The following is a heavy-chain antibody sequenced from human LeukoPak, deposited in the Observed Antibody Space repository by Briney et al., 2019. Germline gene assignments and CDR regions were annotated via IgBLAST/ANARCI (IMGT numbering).Heavy chain of an antibody. CDR3: AKKYGVTVYGSGLNYFDY. J-gene: IGHJ4*02. D-gene: IGHD6-19*01. CDR2: ISGSGDNT. Sequence: PGGSLRLSCAASGFTFSSYAMSWVRQVPGKGLEWVSVISGSGDNTYYADSVKGRFTISRDNSKNMLYLQMNSLRAEDTAVYYCAKKYGVTVYGSGLNYFDYWGQGTLVTVSS. CDR1: GFTFSSYA. V-gene: IGHV3-23*01.